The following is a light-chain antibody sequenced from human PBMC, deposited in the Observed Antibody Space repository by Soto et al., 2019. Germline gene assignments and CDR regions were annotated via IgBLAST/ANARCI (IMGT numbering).Light chain of an antibody. CDR2: GAS. Sequence: EIVMTQSPATLSVSPWERASLSCRASQSVSSNLAWYQQKPGQAPRLLIYGASTRATGIPARFSGSGSGTEFTLTISSRQSADFAVYYCQQYNNWPRTFGQGTKVDIK. J-gene: IGKJ1*01. CDR1: QSVSSN. V-gene: IGKV3-15*01. CDR3: QQYNNWPRT.